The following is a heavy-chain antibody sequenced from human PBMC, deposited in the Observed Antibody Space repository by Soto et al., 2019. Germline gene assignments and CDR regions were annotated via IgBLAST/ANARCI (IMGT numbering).Heavy chain of an antibody. J-gene: IGHJ3*02. CDR1: GFTFSSYS. V-gene: IGHV3-21*01. CDR3: ARDRVGPYCSSTSCYISAFDI. D-gene: IGHD2-2*02. CDR2: ISSSSSYI. Sequence: GGSLRLSCAASGFTFSSYSMNWVRQAPGKGLEWVSSISSSSSYIYYADSVKGRFTISRDNAKNSLYLQMNSLRAEDTAVYYCARDRVGPYCSSTSCYISAFDIWGQGTMVTVSS.